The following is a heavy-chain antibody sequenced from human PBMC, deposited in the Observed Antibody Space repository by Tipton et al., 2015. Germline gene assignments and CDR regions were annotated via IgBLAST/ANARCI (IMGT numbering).Heavy chain of an antibody. D-gene: IGHD3-22*01. J-gene: IGHJ4*02. CDR1: GGSISNNY. CDR2: IFYSGDT. CDR3: AKDSQPHYYDSSGYGTFDY. Sequence: LRLSCTVSGGSISNNYWGWIRQPPGKGLEYIGYIFYSGDTNYNPSLKSRVSMSVDTSKNQISLTLTSVTAADTAVYYCAKDSQPHYYDSSGYGTFDYWGQGTLVTVSS. V-gene: IGHV4-59*13.